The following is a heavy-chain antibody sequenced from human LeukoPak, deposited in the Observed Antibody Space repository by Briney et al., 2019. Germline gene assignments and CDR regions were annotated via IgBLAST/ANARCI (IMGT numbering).Heavy chain of an antibody. CDR3: ARPDLVDHYFDF. Sequence: SETLSLTCVVYGGSFSHYYWTWIRQAPGKGLEWIGEIHHSGTTNCNPSLKSRLTISIDTSRNQFSLKLNSVTAADTAVYYCARPDLVDHYFDFWGQGTLVTVSA. V-gene: IGHV4-34*01. CDR2: IHHSGTT. CDR1: GGSFSHYY. J-gene: IGHJ4*02. D-gene: IGHD1-14*01.